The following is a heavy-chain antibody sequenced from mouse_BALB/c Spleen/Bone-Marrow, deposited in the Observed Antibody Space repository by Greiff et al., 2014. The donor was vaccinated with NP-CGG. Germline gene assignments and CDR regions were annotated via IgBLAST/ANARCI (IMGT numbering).Heavy chain of an antibody. V-gene: IGHV5-6-3*01. Sequence: EVQVVESGGGLVQPGGSLKLSCATSGFTFSSYGMSWVRQTPDKRLELVATINSNGGSTYYPDSVKGQFTISRDNAKNTLYLQMSSLKSEDTAMYYCARDYYGSSDYWGQGTTLTVSS. CDR2: INSNGGST. J-gene: IGHJ2*01. D-gene: IGHD1-1*01. CDR3: ARDYYGSSDY. CDR1: GFTFSSYG.